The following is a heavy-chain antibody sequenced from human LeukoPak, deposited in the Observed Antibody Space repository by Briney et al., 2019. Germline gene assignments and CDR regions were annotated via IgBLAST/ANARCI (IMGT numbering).Heavy chain of an antibody. V-gene: IGHV4-59*01. J-gene: IGHJ4*02. D-gene: IGHD3-3*01. CDR1: GGSISGYY. CDR2: IYYSGNT. Sequence: PSETLSLTCTVSGGSISGYYWSWIRQPPGKGLEWLGYIYYSGNTNYTPSLKSRVTISVDTSKNQFSLKLISVTVADTAVYYCARAFRSGYFMFDYWGQGTLVTVSS. CDR3: ARAFRSGYFMFDY.